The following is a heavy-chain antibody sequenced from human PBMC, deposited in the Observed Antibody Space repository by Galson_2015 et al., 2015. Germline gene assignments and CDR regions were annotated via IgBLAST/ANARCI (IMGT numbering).Heavy chain of an antibody. CDR3: AKGDSVKGPAVEFDY. CDR1: GFTFNSYG. D-gene: IGHD4-17*01. Sequence: SLRLSCAASGFTFNSYGMHWARQAPGKGLEWVAVISYDGSNKYYADSVKGRFTISRDNSKNTLYLQMNSLRAEDTAVYYCAKGDSVKGPAVEFDYWGQGTLVTVSS. V-gene: IGHV3-30*18. J-gene: IGHJ4*02. CDR2: ISYDGSNK.